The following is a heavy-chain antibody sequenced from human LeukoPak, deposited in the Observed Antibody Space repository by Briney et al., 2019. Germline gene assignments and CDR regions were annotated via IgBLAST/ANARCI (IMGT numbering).Heavy chain of an antibody. CDR1: AYTFTDYY. D-gene: IGHD7-27*01. V-gene: IGHV1-2*02. J-gene: IGHJ4*02. CDR3: DPLTGDEHYFHF. CDR2: INPNFGGT. Sequence: ASVTVSFTGSAYTFTDYYIHWVRQAHGQGMEWLGWINPNFGGTNYSQKFQGRGTITRDRDNSTAYMEVRRMRSGAEDVYYCDPLTGDEHYFHFWGQGPLVSVSS.